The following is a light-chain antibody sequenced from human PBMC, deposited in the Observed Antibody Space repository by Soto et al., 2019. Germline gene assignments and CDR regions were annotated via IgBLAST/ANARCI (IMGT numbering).Light chain of an antibody. J-gene: IGLJ1*01. CDR3: ISYTSGTSPYV. V-gene: IGLV2-14*01. Sequence: QSVLTQPASVSGSPGQSITISCTGTSSDVGGYNYVSWYQHHPGTGPKLIIYEGTNRPSGVSNRFSGSQSGNTASLTISGLQAEDESDYYCISYTSGTSPYVFGTGTKVTVL. CDR2: EGT. CDR1: SSDVGGYNY.